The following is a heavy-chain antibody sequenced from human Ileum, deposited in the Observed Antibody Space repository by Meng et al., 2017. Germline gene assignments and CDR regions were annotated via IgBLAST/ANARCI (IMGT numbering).Heavy chain of an antibody. CDR2: ISASGDST. CDR3: AFDF. V-gene: IGHV3-23*01. J-gene: IGHJ4*02. Sequence: FQSGGGLGESGGSLSLPCAASGFPFSFYAMGWVRQAPGQGLELVSAISASGDSTYYADSVKGRFTVSRDNSKYTLYLQMESLRAEDTAMYYCAFDFWGQGTLVTVSS. CDR1: GFPFSFYA.